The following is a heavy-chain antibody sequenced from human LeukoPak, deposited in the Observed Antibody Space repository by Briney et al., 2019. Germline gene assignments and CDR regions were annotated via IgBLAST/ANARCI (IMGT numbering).Heavy chain of an antibody. CDR2: ISGSGGST. Sequence: GSLRLSCAASGFTFSSYAMSWVRQAPGKGLEWVSAISGSGGSTYYADSVKGRFTISRDNSKNTLYLQMNSLRAEDTAVYYCAKKGRAEYSSGWYGEDAFDIWGQGTMVTVSS. CDR3: AKKGRAEYSSGWYGEDAFDI. CDR1: GFTFSSYA. D-gene: IGHD6-19*01. J-gene: IGHJ3*02. V-gene: IGHV3-23*01.